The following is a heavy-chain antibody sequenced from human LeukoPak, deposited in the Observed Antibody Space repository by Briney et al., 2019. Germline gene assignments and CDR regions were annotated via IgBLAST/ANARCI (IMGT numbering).Heavy chain of an antibody. J-gene: IGHJ4*02. CDR3: ARIMGDYNILTGLYLNYNFDY. CDR2: INHSGST. V-gene: IGHV4-34*01. Sequence: NPSETLSLTCAVYGGSFSGYYWSWIRQPPGKGLEWIGEINHSGSTNYNPSLKSRVTMSVDTSKNQVSLKLRSGTAADTAVYYCARIMGDYNILTGLYLNYNFDYWGQGTLVTVSS. CDR1: GGSFSGYY. D-gene: IGHD3-9*01.